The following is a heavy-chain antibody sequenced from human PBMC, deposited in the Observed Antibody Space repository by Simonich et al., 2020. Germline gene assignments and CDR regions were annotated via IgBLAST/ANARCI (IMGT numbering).Heavy chain of an antibody. CDR3: ARDRYCSGGSCYYFHY. CDR2: IWYDGSKK. Sequence: QVQLVESGGGVVQPGRSLRLSCAASGFTFSSYGMHWVRQAQGKGLEWVAVIWYDGSKKYYADSVKGRFTISRDNSKNTLYLHMNRLRAEDTAVYYCARDRYCSGGSCYYFHYWGQGTLVTVSS. J-gene: IGHJ4*02. CDR1: GFTFSSYG. D-gene: IGHD2-15*01. V-gene: IGHV3-33*01.